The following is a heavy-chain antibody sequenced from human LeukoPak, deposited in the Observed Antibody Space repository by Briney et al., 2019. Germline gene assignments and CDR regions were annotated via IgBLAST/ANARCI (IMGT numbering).Heavy chain of an antibody. CDR1: GYTFTGYY. J-gene: IGHJ4*02. D-gene: IGHD6-19*01. V-gene: IGHV1-2*02. CDR3: ARVTGVPRWLANLIDY. CDR2: INPNSGGT. Sequence: ASVKVSCKASGYTFTGYYINWVRQAPGPGLEWMGWINPNSGGTNYAQKLQGRVTMTRDTSISTAYMELSRLRSDDTAVYYCARVTGVPRWLANLIDYGGQGTLVTVSS.